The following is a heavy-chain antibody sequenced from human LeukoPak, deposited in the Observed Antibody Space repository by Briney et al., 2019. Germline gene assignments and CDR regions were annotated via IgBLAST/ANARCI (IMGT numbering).Heavy chain of an antibody. V-gene: IGHV3-33*08. D-gene: IGHD5-18*01. J-gene: IGHJ4*02. CDR1: GFTFSSYW. CDR2: IWYDGTNK. Sequence: PGGSLRLSCGASGFTFSSYWMHWVRQAPGKGLEWVAVIWYDGTNKYYADSVKGRFTISRDNSKNTQYLQMNSLRAEDTALYYCAREYTTGGYSYGLDYWGQGTLVTVSS. CDR3: AREYTTGGYSYGLDY.